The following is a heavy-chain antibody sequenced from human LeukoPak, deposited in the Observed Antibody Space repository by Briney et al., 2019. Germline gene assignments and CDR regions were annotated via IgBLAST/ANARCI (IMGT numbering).Heavy chain of an antibody. D-gene: IGHD2-21*01. J-gene: IGHJ4*02. V-gene: IGHV3-74*01. CDR2: IKGDGSGP. CDR3: VRGGDTDHFDY. Sequence: GGSLRLSCAASGFAFRNYWMHWVRQAPGKGLVWVSRIKGDGSGPIYADSVKGRFTISRDNRKNTLSLQMNSLRVDDTAVYYCVRGGDTDHFDYWGQGTLGIVSS. CDR1: GFAFRNYW.